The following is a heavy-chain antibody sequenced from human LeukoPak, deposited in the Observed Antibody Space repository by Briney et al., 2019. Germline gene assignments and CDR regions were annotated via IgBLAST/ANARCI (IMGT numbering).Heavy chain of an antibody. V-gene: IGHV5-51*01. CDR3: ARQAYDILTGYSPHFDY. Sequence: GESLKISCKGSGYSFSSYWIGWVRQMPGKGLEWMGIIYPGDSDTRYSPSFQGQVTISADKSISTAYLQWSSLKASDTAMYYCARQAYDILTGYSPHFDYWGQGTLVTVSS. CDR1: GYSFSSYW. J-gene: IGHJ4*02. D-gene: IGHD3-9*01. CDR2: IYPGDSDT.